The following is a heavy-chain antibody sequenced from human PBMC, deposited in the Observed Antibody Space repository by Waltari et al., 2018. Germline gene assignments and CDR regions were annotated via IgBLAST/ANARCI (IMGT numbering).Heavy chain of an antibody. Sequence: EVQLVESGGGLVQPGGSLRLSCAASGFTVSSNYMSWVRQAPGKGLEWVSVIYSCGSTYYSDSVQGRFTISRDNSKNTLYLQMNSLRAEDTAVYYCARDRSGGSCSPAYNWFDPWGQGTLVTVSS. J-gene: IGHJ5*02. D-gene: IGHD2-15*01. V-gene: IGHV3-66*01. CDR2: IYSCGST. CDR3: ARDRSGGSCSPAYNWFDP. CDR1: GFTVSSNY.